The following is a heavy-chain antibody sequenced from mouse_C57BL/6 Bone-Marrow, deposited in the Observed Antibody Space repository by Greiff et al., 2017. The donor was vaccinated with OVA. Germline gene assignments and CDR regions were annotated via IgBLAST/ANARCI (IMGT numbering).Heavy chain of an antibody. CDR3: ARGSSYLGV. D-gene: IGHD1-1*01. J-gene: IGHJ1*03. Sequence: QVHVKQSGAELVRPGASVKLSCKASGYTFTDYYINWVKQRPGQGLEWIARIYPGSGNTYYNEKFKGKATLTAEKSSSTAYMQLSSLTSEDSAVYFCARGSSYLGVWGTGTTVTVSS. CDR2: IYPGSGNT. V-gene: IGHV1-76*01. CDR1: GYTFTDYY.